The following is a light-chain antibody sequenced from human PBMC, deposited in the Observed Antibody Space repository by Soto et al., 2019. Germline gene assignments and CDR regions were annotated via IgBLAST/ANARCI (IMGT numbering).Light chain of an antibody. CDR2: GGS. CDR3: QQYGTSPPAIT. Sequence: EIVLTQSPATLSLSPGERATLSCRASQSVSSSYLAWYQHKPGQSPRLLIYGGSTRATAIPDRFSSSGSGAEFTLTISRLEPEDFAVYYCQQYGTSPPAITFGQGTRLEMK. V-gene: IGKV3-20*01. J-gene: IGKJ5*01. CDR1: QSVSSSY.